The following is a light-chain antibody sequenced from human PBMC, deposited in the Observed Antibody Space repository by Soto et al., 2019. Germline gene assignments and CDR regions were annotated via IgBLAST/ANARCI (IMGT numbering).Light chain of an antibody. CDR2: GGS. CDR3: QQYGTSPPAIT. V-gene: IGKV3-20*01. Sequence: EIVLTQSPATLSLSPGERATLSCRASQSVSSSYLAWYQQKPGQSPRLLIYGGSTRATAIPDRFSGSGSGADFTLTISRLEPEDFAVYYCQQYGTSPPAITFCQGTRVEIK. CDR1: QSVSSSY. J-gene: IGKJ5*01.